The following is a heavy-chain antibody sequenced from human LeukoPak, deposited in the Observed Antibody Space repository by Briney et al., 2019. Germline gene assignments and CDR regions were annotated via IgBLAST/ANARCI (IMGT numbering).Heavy chain of an antibody. V-gene: IGHV1-18*01. D-gene: IGHD5-24*01. CDR1: GYTFTNYG. Sequence: GASVKVSCKASGYTFTNYGFTWARQAPGQGLEWMGWISAHNGDTKYAQKLQGRVTLTTDTSTTTAYMELRSLRSDDTAMYYCARDPPTGMASGRHDYWGQGTLVTVSS. CDR2: ISAHNGDT. CDR3: ARDPPTGMASGRHDY. J-gene: IGHJ4*02.